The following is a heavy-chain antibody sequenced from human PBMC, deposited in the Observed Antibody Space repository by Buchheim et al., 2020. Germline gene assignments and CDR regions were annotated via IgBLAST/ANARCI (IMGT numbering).Heavy chain of an antibody. D-gene: IGHD2-2*01. V-gene: IGHV3-48*02. Sequence: EVQLVESGGGLVQPGGSLRLSCAASGFTFSTYSMNWVRQAPGRGLEWVSYISSSSSTIYYADSVKGRFTISRANAKNSLYLQMNSLRDEDTAVYYCARDRCSSTSCSSTHFDYWGQGTL. CDR2: ISSSSSTI. CDR1: GFTFSTYS. CDR3: ARDRCSSTSCSSTHFDY. J-gene: IGHJ4*02.